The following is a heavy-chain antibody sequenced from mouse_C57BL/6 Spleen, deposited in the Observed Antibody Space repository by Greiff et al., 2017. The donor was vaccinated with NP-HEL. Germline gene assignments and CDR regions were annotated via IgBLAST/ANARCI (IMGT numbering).Heavy chain of an antibody. CDR3: AREGGGYDYAMDY. CDR1: GYAFSSSW. V-gene: IGHV1-82*01. CDR2: IYPGDGDT. J-gene: IGHJ4*01. Sequence: QVQLQQSGPELVKPGASVKISCKASGYAFSSSWMNWVKQRPGKGLEWIGRIYPGDGDTNYNGKFKGKATLTADKSSSTAYMQLSSLTSEDSAVYFCAREGGGYDYAMDYWGQGTSVTVSS. D-gene: IGHD2-2*01.